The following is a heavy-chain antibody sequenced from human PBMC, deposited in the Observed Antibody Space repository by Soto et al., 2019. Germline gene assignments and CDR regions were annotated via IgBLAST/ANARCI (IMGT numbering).Heavy chain of an antibody. Sequence: ETLSLTCTVSGASMSEYFWSWIRQSPGKGLEWIGYIYYLGSTDYNPSLKSRVTISVDTSKRQFSLRLTSVTAADTAVYYCARDGYDGSGSPYPAFWGPGTQVTVSS. CDR3: ARDGYDGSGSPYPAF. CDR1: GASMSEYF. V-gene: IGHV4-59*01. CDR2: IYYLGST. D-gene: IGHD3-10*01. J-gene: IGHJ4*02.